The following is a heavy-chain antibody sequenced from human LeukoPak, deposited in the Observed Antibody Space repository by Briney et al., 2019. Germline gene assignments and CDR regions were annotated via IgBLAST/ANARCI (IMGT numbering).Heavy chain of an antibody. D-gene: IGHD3-3*01. CDR3: ARDHLYDLQN. J-gene: IGHJ4*02. Sequence: ASVKVSCKASGGTFSSYAISWVRQAPGQGLEWMGWINPNSGGTNYAQKFQGRVTMTRDTSISTAYMELSGLRSDDTAVYYCARDHLYDLQNWGQGTLVTVSS. CDR2: INPNSGGT. CDR1: GGTFSSYA. V-gene: IGHV1-2*02.